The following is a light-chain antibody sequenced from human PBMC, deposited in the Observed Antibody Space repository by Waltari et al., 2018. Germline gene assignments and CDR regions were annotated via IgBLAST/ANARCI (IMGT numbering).Light chain of an antibody. V-gene: IGLV2-14*03. J-gene: IGLJ1*01. CDR1: SRDVGAYNY. CDR3: ASYTTSDSYV. Sequence: QSALTPPASVSGSPGQSITISCAGSSRDVGAYNYVSWYQQHPGKAPRLIIYDVSNRPSGVSNRFSGSRSGNTASLTISGLQAEDEADYYCASYTTSDSYVFGTGTEVTVL. CDR2: DVS.